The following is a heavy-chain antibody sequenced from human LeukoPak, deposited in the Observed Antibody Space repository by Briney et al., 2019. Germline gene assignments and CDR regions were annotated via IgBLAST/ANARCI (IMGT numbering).Heavy chain of an antibody. J-gene: IGHJ4*02. Sequence: PGGSLRLSCSASGFTFSISAMHWVRQAPGKGLEYVSAISSNGGSTYYADSVKGRFTISRDNSKNTLYLQMSSLRAEDTAVYYCVINYYGSGSYYRRLDYWGQGTLVTVSS. CDR1: GFTFSISA. CDR2: ISSNGGST. D-gene: IGHD3-10*01. V-gene: IGHV3-64D*06. CDR3: VINYYGSGSYYRRLDY.